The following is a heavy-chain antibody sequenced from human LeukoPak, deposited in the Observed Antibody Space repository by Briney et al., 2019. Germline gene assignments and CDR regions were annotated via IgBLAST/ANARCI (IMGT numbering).Heavy chain of an antibody. CDR1: LGTLSSYT. J-gene: IGHJ4*02. Sequence: SVKVSCKASLGTLSSYTISWVRQAPGQALEWMGRIIPILGIANYAQKFQGRVTNTADKSTSTAYMELSSLRSEGTAVYYCARVGSSSWPELDYWGQGTLVTVSS. CDR3: ARVGSSSWPELDY. V-gene: IGHV1-69*02. D-gene: IGHD6-13*01. CDR2: IIPILGIA.